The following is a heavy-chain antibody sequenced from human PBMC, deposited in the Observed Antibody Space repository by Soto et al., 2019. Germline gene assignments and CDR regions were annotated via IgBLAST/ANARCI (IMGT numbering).Heavy chain of an antibody. V-gene: IGHV3-23*01. CDR3: VSSQRGYNTDWFNDD. CDR1: GFTFSTYA. J-gene: IGHJ4*02. CDR2: ITTRGGGSGT. Sequence: PGGSLRLSCAGSGFTFSTYAMSWVRQAPGKGLDWVSTITTRGGGSGTFYADSVKGRFSISRDNSKNTLYLQMNSLRADDTAVNYCVSSQRGYNTDWFNDDWGQGTPVTVSS. D-gene: IGHD3-9*01.